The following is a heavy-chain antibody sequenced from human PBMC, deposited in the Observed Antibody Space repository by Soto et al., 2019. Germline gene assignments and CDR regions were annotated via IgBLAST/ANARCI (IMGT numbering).Heavy chain of an antibody. CDR2: IIPIFGTA. J-gene: IGHJ3*02. V-gene: IGHV1-69*13. Sequence: SVKVSCKASGGTFSSYAISWVRQAPGQGLEWMGGIIPIFGTANYAQKFQGRVTITADESTSTAYMELSSLRPEDTAVYYCASPASHSGWLQYTDAFDIWGQGTMVTVSS. CDR3: ASPASHSGWLQYTDAFDI. CDR1: GGTFSSYA. D-gene: IGHD5-12*01.